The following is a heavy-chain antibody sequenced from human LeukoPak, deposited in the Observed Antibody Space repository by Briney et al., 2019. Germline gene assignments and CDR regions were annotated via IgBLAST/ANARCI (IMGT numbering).Heavy chain of an antibody. Sequence: SETLSLTCAVYGGSFSGYYWSWIRQPPGKGLEWIGEINHSGSTNYNPSLKSRVTISVDTSKNQFSLKLRSVTAADTAVYYCARGSYVWGSYRAYYFDYWGQGTLVTVSS. CDR2: INHSGST. CDR1: GGSFSGYY. D-gene: IGHD3-16*02. V-gene: IGHV4-34*01. J-gene: IGHJ4*02. CDR3: ARGSYVWGSYRAYYFDY.